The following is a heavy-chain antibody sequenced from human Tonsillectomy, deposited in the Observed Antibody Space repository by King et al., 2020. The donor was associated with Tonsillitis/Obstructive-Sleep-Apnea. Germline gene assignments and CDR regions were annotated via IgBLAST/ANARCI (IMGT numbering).Heavy chain of an antibody. J-gene: IGHJ5*02. CDR2: INPSGGTT. V-gene: IGHV1-46*01. CDR1: GYTFTSCY. D-gene: IGHD4-17*01. Sequence: QLVQSGAEVKKPGASVKVSCKASGYTFTSCYMHWVRQAPGQGLEWMGIINPSGGTTSYAQKFQGRGTMTRDTSTSTVYRELSSLRSEDTAVYYCASEMTTVTKGWFDPWGQGTLVTVSS. CDR3: ASEMTTVTKGWFDP.